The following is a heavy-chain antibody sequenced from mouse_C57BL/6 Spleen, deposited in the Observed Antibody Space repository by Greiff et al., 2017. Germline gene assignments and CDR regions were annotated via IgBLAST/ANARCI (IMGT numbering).Heavy chain of an antibody. D-gene: IGHD1-1*01. V-gene: IGHV1-26*01. J-gene: IGHJ4*01. CDR2: INPNNGGT. Sequence: EVQLQQSGPELVKPGASVKISCKASGYTFTDYYMNWVKQSHGKSLEWIGDINPNNGGTSYNQKFKGKATLTVDKSSSTAYMELRSLTSEDSAVYYCARTITTVVATYSYYAMDYWGQGTSVTVSS. CDR1: GYTFTDYY. CDR3: ARTITTVVATYSYYAMDY.